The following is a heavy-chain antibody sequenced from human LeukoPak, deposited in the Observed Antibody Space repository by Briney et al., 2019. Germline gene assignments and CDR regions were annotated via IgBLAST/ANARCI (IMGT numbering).Heavy chain of an antibody. Sequence: KASETLSLTCTVSGGSISSGGYYWSWIRQHPGKGLEWIGYLYYSGSTYYHPSLKSRVTISVDTSKNQFSLKLSSVTAADTAVYYCARTFRGVRGVTKYYFDYWGQGTLVTVSS. D-gene: IGHD3-10*01. CDR1: GGSISSGGYY. V-gene: IGHV4-31*03. CDR3: ARTFRGVRGVTKYYFDY. CDR2: LYYSGST. J-gene: IGHJ4*02.